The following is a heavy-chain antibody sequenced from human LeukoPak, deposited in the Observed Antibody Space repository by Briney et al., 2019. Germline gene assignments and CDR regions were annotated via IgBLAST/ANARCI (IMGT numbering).Heavy chain of an antibody. CDR1: GYSITDGYY. J-gene: IGHJ4*02. Sequence: SETLSLTCDVSGYSITDGYYWGWVRQPPGRGLEWIASIYPGFYTYFNPSLKSRVTLSVDTSKNQFSLRLNSVTAADTAVYYCAGDAPNCGSGSGSYFDYWGQGALVTVS. CDR3: AGDAPNCGSGSGSYFDY. D-gene: IGHD2-15*01. CDR2: IYPGFYT. V-gene: IGHV4-38-2*02.